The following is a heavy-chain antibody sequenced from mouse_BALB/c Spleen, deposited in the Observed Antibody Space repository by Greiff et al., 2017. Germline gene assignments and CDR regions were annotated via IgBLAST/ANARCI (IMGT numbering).Heavy chain of an antibody. D-gene: IGHD1-1*01. CDR2: IDPANGNT. Sequence: VQLQQSGAELVKPGASVKLSCTASGFNIKDSYMHWVKQRPEQGLEWIGRIDPANGNTKYDPKFQGKATITAAKSSNTAYLQLISLTSEDTAVYYCAVSYYDSSYFDYWGQGTTLTVSS. CDR3: AVSYYDSSYFDY. V-gene: IGHV14-3*02. J-gene: IGHJ2*01. CDR1: GFNIKDSY.